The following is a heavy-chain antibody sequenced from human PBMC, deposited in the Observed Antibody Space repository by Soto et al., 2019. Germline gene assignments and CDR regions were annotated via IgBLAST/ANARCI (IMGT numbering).Heavy chain of an antibody. D-gene: IGHD3-22*01. V-gene: IGHV3-30*18. CDR3: AKDNGGGDYYDSSGYYLANGFDY. CDR2: ISYDGSNK. J-gene: IGHJ4*02. Sequence: GGSLRLSCAASGFTFSSYGMHWVRQAPGKGLEWVAVISYDGSNKYYADSVKGRFTISRDNSKNTLYLQMNSLRAEDTAVYYCAKDNGGGDYYDSSGYYLANGFDYWGQGTLVTVSS. CDR1: GFTFSSYG.